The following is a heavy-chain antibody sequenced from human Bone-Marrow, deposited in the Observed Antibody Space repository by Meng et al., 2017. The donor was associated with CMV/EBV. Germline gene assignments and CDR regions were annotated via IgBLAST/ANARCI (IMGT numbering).Heavy chain of an antibody. D-gene: IGHD3-16*01. J-gene: IGHJ3*02. Sequence: SETLSLTCTVSGGSISSYYWSWIRQPPGKGLEWIGYIYNSGSTNYSPSLKSRVTISVDTSKNQFSLKLSSVTAADTAVYYCVSGRGGGVYQWTRLHRDYDIWDRGTMATVSS. CDR3: VSGRGGGVYQWTRLHRDYDI. CDR2: IYNSGST. CDR1: GGSISSYY. V-gene: IGHV4-59*12.